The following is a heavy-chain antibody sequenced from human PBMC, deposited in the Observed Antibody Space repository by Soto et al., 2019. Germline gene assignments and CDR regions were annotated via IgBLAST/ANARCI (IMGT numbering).Heavy chain of an antibody. Sequence: QVQLVQSGAEVKKPGSSVKVSCKASGGTFISYAITWVRQAPGQGLEWMGGIIAIFGTANYAQKFQGRLTITADKSTSTAYMELSSLRSEDTAVYFCARDSPYCTNGVCFVDVCGQGTTVTVSS. J-gene: IGHJ6*02. D-gene: IGHD2-8*01. CDR2: IIAIFGTA. CDR1: GGTFISYA. V-gene: IGHV1-69*06. CDR3: ARDSPYCTNGVCFVDV.